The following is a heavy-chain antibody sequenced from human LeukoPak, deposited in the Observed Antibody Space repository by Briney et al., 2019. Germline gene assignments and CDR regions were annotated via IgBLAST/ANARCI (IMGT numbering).Heavy chain of an antibody. CDR1: GGSISSYY. CDR2: IYYSGST. V-gene: IGHV4-59*01. D-gene: IGHD1-26*01. CDR3: ARDGGSGTT. J-gene: IGHJ4*02. Sequence: SETLSLTCTVSGGSISSYYLSWIRQPPGKGLEWIGYIYYSGSTNYNPSLKSRVTISVDTSKNQFSLKLSSVTAADTAVYYCARDGGSGTTWGQGTLVTVSS.